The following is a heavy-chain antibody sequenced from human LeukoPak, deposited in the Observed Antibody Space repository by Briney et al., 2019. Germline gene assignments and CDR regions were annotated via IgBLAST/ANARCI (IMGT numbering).Heavy chain of an antibody. D-gene: IGHD2-15*01. Sequence: SETLSLTCAVSGGSLSSSNWWSWVRQPPGKGLEWIGEIYHSGSTNSNPSLKSRVTISVDKSKNRFSLKLSSVTAADTTVYYCARLGGRGYCSSSSCRGNWIDPWGQGTLVTVSS. CDR2: IYHSGST. V-gene: IGHV4-4*02. J-gene: IGHJ5*02. CDR1: GGSLSSSNW. CDR3: ARLGGRGYCSSSSCRGNWIDP.